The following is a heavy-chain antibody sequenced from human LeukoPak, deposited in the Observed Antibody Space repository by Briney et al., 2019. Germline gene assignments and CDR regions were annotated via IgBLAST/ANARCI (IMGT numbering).Heavy chain of an antibody. V-gene: IGHV1-18*01. CDR3: VLEQHIVVVTQPAFDI. D-gene: IGHD2-21*02. Sequence: GASVKVSCKASGYTFTSYGISWVRQAPGQGLEWMGWISAYNGNTNYAQKLQGRVTMTTDTSTSTAYMELRSLRSDDTAVYYCVLEQHIVVVTQPAFDIWGQGTMVTVSS. J-gene: IGHJ3*02. CDR2: ISAYNGNT. CDR1: GYTFTSYG.